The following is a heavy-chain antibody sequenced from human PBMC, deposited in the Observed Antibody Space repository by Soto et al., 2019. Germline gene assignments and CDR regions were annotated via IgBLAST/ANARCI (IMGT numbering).Heavy chain of an antibody. D-gene: IGHD1-1*01. CDR2: TTYDGGIK. V-gene: IGHV3-30*03. J-gene: IGHJ6*02. CDR1: GFRFSCCW. CDR3: AGALENPYFYYGLNV. Sequence: IQLVESGGGLVQPGGSLRLSCEASGFRFSCCWMSWVRQAPGKGLEWVAATTYDGGIKHYVDSVKGRFTISRDNSKNTLYLQMNSLRVEDTATYYCAGALENPYFYYGLNVWGQGTTVTVSS.